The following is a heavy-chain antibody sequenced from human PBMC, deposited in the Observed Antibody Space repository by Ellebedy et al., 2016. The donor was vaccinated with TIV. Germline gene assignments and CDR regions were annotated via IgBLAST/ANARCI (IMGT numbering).Heavy chain of an antibody. CDR3: ARTTSGWYGLHAFDI. Sequence: ASVKVSCKASGGTFSSYAITWVRQAPGQGLEWMGRIIPILAIANYAQKFQGRVTITADKSTSTAYLELRSLRADDTAVYYCARTTSGWYGLHAFDIWGQGTMVTVSS. V-gene: IGHV1-69*04. CDR1: GGTFSSYA. D-gene: IGHD6-19*01. J-gene: IGHJ3*02. CDR2: IIPILAIA.